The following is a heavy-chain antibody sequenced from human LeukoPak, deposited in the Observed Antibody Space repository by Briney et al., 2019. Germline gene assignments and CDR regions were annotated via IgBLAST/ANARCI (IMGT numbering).Heavy chain of an antibody. J-gene: IGHJ4*02. D-gene: IGHD2-15*01. CDR3: ASGYCSGTACELDY. CDR2: IWYDGSKK. CDR1: GFIFDTYG. V-gene: IGHV3-33*03. Sequence: GGSLRLLCAASGFIFDTYGMHWVRQAPGRGLEWVAVIWYDGSKKYYADSVKGRFTLPRDNYKHTLDLQINSLRAEHTAVYYRASGYCSGTACELDYWGQGSLVTVSS.